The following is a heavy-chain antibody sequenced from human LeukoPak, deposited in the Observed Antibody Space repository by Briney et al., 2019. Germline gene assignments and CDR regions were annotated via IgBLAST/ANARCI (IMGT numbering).Heavy chain of an antibody. CDR3: ARRADMGRSGDY. Sequence: GESLKISCKASGYSFTSSWIGWVRHMPGKGLEGMGIIDPSDSHTRNTPSCQGQVTVSADKSLTTAYRQWNRLKASDTAMYYCARRADMGRSGDYWGQGTLVIVSS. V-gene: IGHV5-51*01. CDR2: IDPSDSHT. CDR1: GYSFTSSW. D-gene: IGHD7-27*01. J-gene: IGHJ4*02.